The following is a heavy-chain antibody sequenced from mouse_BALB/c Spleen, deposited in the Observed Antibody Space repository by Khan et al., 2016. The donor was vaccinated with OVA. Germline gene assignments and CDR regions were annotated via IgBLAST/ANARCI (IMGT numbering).Heavy chain of an antibody. J-gene: IGHJ2*01. CDR3: AKNYRYDVYVDY. D-gene: IGHD2-12*01. CDR1: GYTFTSYV. Sequence: VQLQQSGPELVKPGASVRMSCKASGYTFTSYVIHWVKQKPGQGLEWIGYIYPYNDDTKYNEKFKGKATLTSDKSSSTAYMELFSLTSEDSAVYYCAKNYRYDVYVDYWGQGTTLTVSS. V-gene: IGHV1S136*01. CDR2: IYPYNDDT.